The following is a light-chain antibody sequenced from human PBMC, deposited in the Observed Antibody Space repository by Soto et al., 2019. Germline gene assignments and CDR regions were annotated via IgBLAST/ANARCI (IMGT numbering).Light chain of an antibody. CDR2: DAS. J-gene: IGKJ1*01. Sequence: DIQMTQSPSTLSASVGDRVTITCRASQSISSWLAWYQQKPGKAPKLLIYDASSLESGVPSRFSGSGSGSDFTLTISRLEPEDFAVYYCQQYGSSPRTFGHGTKVDIK. CDR1: QSISSW. V-gene: IGKV1-5*01. CDR3: QQYGSSPRT.